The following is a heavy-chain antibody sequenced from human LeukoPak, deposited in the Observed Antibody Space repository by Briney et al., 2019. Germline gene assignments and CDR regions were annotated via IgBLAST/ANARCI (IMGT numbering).Heavy chain of an antibody. CDR3: ASLSVSGGIFDY. CDR2: IYHSGST. D-gene: IGHD1-14*01. CDR1: GGSISSSSYY. Sequence: PSETLSLTCTVSGGSISSSSYYWGWIRQPPGKGLEWIGEIYHSGSTNYNPSLKSRVTISVDKSKNHFSLKLSSVTAADTAVYYCASLSVSGGIFDYWGQGTLVTVSS. J-gene: IGHJ4*02. V-gene: IGHV4-39*07.